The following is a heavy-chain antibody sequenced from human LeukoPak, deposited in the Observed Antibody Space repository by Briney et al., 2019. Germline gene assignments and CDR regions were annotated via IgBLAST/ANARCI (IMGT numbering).Heavy chain of an antibody. CDR1: GGTFSSYT. V-gene: IGHV1-69*02. J-gene: IGHJ6*02. D-gene: IGHD6-19*01. CDR3: AKGKRSSEVDV. Sequence: ASVKVSCKASGGTFSSYTISWVRQAPGQGREGRGRIIPILGIANYAQKFQGRVTITADKSTSTAYMELSSLRSEDTAVYYCAKGKRSSEVDVWGQGTTVTVSS. CDR2: IIPILGIA.